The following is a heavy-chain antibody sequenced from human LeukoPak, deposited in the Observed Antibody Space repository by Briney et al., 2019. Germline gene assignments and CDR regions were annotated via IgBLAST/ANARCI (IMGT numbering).Heavy chain of an antibody. CDR1: GFTFSSYS. J-gene: IGHJ6*02. Sequence: GGSLRLSCAASGFTFSSYSLNWVRQAPGKGLEWVSSISSSNSYIYYADSVKGRFTISRDNAKNSLYLQMNSLRAEDTAVYYCARRDSSYSSEDYNYFYGMDVWGQGTTVTVSS. V-gene: IGHV3-21*01. CDR2: ISSSNSYI. CDR3: ARRDSSYSSEDYNYFYGMDV. D-gene: IGHD2-15*01.